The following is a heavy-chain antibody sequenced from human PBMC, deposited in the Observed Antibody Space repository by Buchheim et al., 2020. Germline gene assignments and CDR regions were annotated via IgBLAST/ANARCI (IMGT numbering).Heavy chain of an antibody. CDR3: ARGSGKSNWFDP. CDR2: IYHSGST. CDR1: GGSISSGGYS. J-gene: IGHJ5*02. Sequence: QLQMLESGSGLVKPSQTLSLTCAVSGGSISSGGYSWSWIRQPPGKGLEWIGYIYHSGSTYYNPSLKSRVTISVDRSKNQFSLKLSSVTAADTAVYYCARGSGKSNWFDPWGQGTL. D-gene: IGHD1-26*01. V-gene: IGHV4-30-2*01.